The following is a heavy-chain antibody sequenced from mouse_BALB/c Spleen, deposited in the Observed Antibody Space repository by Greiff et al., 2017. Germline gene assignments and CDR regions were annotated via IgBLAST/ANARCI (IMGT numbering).Heavy chain of an antibody. J-gene: IGHJ2*01. CDR2: INPSSGYT. V-gene: IGHV1-4*02. Sequence: QVQLKQSAAELARPGASVKMSCKASGYTFTSYTMHWVKQRPGQGLEWIGYINPSSGYTEYNQKFKDKTTLTADKSSSTAYMQLSSLTSEDSAVYYCARGAVADYWGQGTTLTVSS. D-gene: IGHD1-1*01. CDR1: GYTFTSYT. CDR3: ARGAVADY.